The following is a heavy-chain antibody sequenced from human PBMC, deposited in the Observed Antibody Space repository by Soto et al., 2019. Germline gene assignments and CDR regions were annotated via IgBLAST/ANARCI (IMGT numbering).Heavy chain of an antibody. V-gene: IGHV3-23*01. CDR3: AKDRECTTSNCDVMNYFDY. J-gene: IGHJ4*02. D-gene: IGHD2-8*01. Sequence: GSLRLSCAASGFTFGRYAMSWVRLAPGEGLQWISGISGTGGRAYYADSLEGRFIISRDNSKNTLYLQMNSLRAEDTAVYYCAKDRECTTSNCDVMNYFDYWGQGTQVTVSS. CDR1: GFTFGRYA. CDR2: ISGTGGRA.